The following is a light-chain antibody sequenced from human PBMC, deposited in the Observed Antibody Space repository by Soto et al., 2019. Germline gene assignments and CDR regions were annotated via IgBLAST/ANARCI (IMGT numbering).Light chain of an antibody. Sequence: EIVMTQSPATLSVSPGEGATLSCRASQSVSSKLAWYQQKPGQAPRLLIYGASTRATGIPARFRGSGSGTEFTLIISSLQSEDSAVYYCQQYNSWLWTVGQGTKVDIK. V-gene: IGKV3-15*01. CDR2: GAS. CDR3: QQYNSWLWT. J-gene: IGKJ1*01. CDR1: QSVSSK.